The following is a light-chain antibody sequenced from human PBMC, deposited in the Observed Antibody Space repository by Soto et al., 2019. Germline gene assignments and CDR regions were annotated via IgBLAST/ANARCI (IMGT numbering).Light chain of an antibody. CDR1: SSDVAVSSY. V-gene: IGLV2-14*01. Sequence: QSVLTQPASVSESPGQSITISCTGSSSDVAVSSYVSWHRQHPGKAPELIIYEVTNRPSGISTRFSASKSGDTASLTVSGLQAEDEADYYCSSYTTTHGIVFGGGTKLTVL. CDR2: EVT. CDR3: SSYTTTHGIV. J-gene: IGLJ3*02.